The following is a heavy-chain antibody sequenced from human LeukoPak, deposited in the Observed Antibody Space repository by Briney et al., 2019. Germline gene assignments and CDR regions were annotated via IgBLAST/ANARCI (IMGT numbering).Heavy chain of an antibody. Sequence: PSETLSLTCTVSGGSISNYYWSWIRQPPGKGLEWIGYIYYSGTTDYNPSLKSRVTISVDTSKNQFSLKLNSVTAADTAVYYCARGVYIAAAQYGYWGQGTLVTVSS. CDR2: IYYSGTT. CDR3: ARGVYIAAAQYGY. J-gene: IGHJ4*02. V-gene: IGHV4-59*01. D-gene: IGHD6-13*01. CDR1: GGSISNYY.